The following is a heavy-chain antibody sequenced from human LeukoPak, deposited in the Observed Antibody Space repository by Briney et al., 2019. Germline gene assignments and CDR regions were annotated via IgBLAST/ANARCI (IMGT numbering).Heavy chain of an antibody. D-gene: IGHD4-17*01. CDR2: IYTSGST. J-gene: IGHJ6*04. CDR3: ARDLDTTVTMKGMDV. Sequence: SETLSLTCTVSGGSISSGSYYWSWIRQPAGKGLEWIGRIYTSGSTNYNPSLKSRVTMSVDTSKNQFSLRLTSVTAADTAVYYCARDLDTTVTMKGMDVWGKGTTVTVSS. CDR1: GGSISSGSYY. V-gene: IGHV4-61*02.